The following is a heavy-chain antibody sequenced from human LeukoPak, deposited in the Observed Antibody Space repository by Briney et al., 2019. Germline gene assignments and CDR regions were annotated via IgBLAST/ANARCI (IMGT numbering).Heavy chain of an antibody. CDR3: AASVGATLTLHY. J-gene: IGHJ4*02. V-gene: IGHV3-11*04. D-gene: IGHD1-26*01. CDR2: ISSSGSTI. CDR1: GFTFNDYY. Sequence: GGSLRLSCAASGFTFNDYYMSWIRQAPGKVLEWVSYISSSGSTIYYADSVKGRFTISRDNAKNSLYLQMNSLRAEDTAVYYCAASVGATLTLHYRGQGTLVTVSS.